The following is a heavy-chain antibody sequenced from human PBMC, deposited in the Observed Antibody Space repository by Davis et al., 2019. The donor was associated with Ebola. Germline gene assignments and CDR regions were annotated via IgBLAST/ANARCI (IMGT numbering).Heavy chain of an antibody. CDR2: FSYHGSSK. CDR3: ARDSGVSGADDY. CDR1: GFISNSYA. V-gene: IGHV3-30-3*01. J-gene: IGHJ4*02. Sequence: GGSLRLSCAASGFISNSYAFHWVRQAPGKGLEWVALFSYHGSSKYYADSVKGRFTISRDNSKNRLYLQMNTLRSDDTAVYYCARDSGVSGADDYWGQGTLVTVSS. D-gene: IGHD6-13*01.